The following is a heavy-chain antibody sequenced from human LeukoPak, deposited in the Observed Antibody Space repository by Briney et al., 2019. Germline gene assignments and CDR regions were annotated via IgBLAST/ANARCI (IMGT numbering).Heavy chain of an antibody. CDR3: ARVPGSASFSGFDY. CDR1: GGSFSPDY. J-gene: IGHJ4*02. D-gene: IGHD1-26*01. Sequence: PSETLSLTCTVSGGSFSPDYWSWIRQPAGQGLEWIGRIYTSGSSNYNPSLKSRATMSVDTSKNQISLKLTSVTAADTAVYYCARVPGSASFSGFDYWGQGALVTVSS. V-gene: IGHV4-4*07. CDR2: IYTSGSS.